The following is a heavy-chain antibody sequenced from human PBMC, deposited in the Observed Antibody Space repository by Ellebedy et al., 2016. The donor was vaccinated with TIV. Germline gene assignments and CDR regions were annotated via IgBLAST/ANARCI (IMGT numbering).Heavy chain of an antibody. CDR1: GSTFTSYE. D-gene: IGHD2-15*01. CDR2: MNPNSGNT. V-gene: IGHV1-8*01. J-gene: IGHJ4*02. Sequence: AASVKVSCKASGSTFTSYEINWLRHATGQGLEWMGWMNPNSGNTGYDQKLQGRVTLTRNTSISTAYTELSSLRSEDTAVYYCATQGPSGFDCWGQGTLVTVSS. CDR3: ATQGPSGFDC.